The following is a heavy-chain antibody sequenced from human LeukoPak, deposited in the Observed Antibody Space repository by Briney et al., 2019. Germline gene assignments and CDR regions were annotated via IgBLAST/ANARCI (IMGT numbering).Heavy chain of an antibody. V-gene: IGHV3-23*01. J-gene: IGHJ4*02. Sequence: GGSMRLSCAASGFTFSSYAMSWVRHAPGKGLEWVSAISGSGGSTYYADSVKGRFTIPRDNSKNTLYLQMNSLRAEDTAVYYCASRGILTGPLDYWGQGTVVTVSS. CDR1: GFTFSSYA. D-gene: IGHD3-9*01. CDR2: ISGSGGST. CDR3: ASRGILTGPLDY.